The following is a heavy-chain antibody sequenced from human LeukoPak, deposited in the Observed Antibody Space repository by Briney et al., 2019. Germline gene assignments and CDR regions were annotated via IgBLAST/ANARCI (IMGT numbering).Heavy chain of an antibody. J-gene: IGHJ4*02. CDR3: ASFPDYGDY. Sequence: GALRLSCAASGFTFSSYSMNWVRQAPGEGLEWVSSISSSSSYIYYAGSVKGRFTISRDNAKNSLYLQMNSLRAEDTAVYYCASFPDYGDYWGQGTLVTVSS. V-gene: IGHV3-21*01. CDR2: ISSSSSYI. CDR1: GFTFSSYS.